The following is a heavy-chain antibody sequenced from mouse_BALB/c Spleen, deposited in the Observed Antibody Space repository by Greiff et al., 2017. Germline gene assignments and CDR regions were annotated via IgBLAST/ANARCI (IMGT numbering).Heavy chain of an antibody. CDR2: ISSGGST. J-gene: IGHJ2*01. CDR3: ARGSYGLDY. D-gene: IGHD3-3*01. CDR1: GFTFGSYA. Sequence: EVKLVESGGGLVKPGGSLKLSCAASGFTFGSYAMSWVRQTPEKRLEWVASISSGGSTYYPDSVKGRFTISRDNARNILYLQMSSLRSEDTAMYYCARGSYGLDYWGQGTTLTVSS. V-gene: IGHV5-6-5*01.